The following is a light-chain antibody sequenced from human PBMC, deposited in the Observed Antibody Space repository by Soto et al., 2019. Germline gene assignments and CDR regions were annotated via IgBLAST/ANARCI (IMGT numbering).Light chain of an antibody. CDR3: QSYDNNLRGV. Sequence: QSVLTQPPSVSGAPGQRVTISCTGSSSNIGTGYDVHWYQQLPGTAHKLLIYGNSNRPSGFPDGFFGSTSVTLAVLAIPDLKAEEEADYYSQSYDNNLRGVFGGGTKLTVL. V-gene: IGLV1-40*01. J-gene: IGLJ2*01. CDR2: GNS. CDR1: SSNIGTGYD.